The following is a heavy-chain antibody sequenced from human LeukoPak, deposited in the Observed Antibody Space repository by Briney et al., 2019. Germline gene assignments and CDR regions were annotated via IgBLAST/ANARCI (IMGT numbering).Heavy chain of an antibody. D-gene: IGHD3-10*01. CDR2: INHSGST. Sequence: SETLSLTCAVYGGSFSGYYWSWIRQPPGKGLEWIGEINHSGSTNYNPSLKSRVTISVDTSKNQFSLRLSSVTAADTAVYYCARERSGSYDEHFDYWGQGTLVTVPS. V-gene: IGHV4-34*01. CDR1: GGSFSGYY. CDR3: ARERSGSYDEHFDY. J-gene: IGHJ4*02.